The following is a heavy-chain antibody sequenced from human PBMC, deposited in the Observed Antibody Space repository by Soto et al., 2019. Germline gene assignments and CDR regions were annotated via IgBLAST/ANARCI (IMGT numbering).Heavy chain of an antibody. CDR3: XXXXXXXXPSYMDV. Sequence: EVQLVESGGGLVQPGRSLRLSCAASGFTFDDYAMHWVRQAPGKGLEWVSGISWNSGSIGYADSVKGRFTISRDNAKNXXXXXXXXXXXXXXXXXXXXXXXXXXXPSYMDVWGKGTTVTVSS. CDR2: ISWNSGSI. CDR1: GFTFDDYA. V-gene: IGHV3-9*01. J-gene: IGHJ6*03.